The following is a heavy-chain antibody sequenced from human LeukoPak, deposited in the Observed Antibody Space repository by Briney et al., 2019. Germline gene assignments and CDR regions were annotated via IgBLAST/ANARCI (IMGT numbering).Heavy chain of an antibody. J-gene: IGHJ3*01. CDR2: IYADGYT. Sequence: GGSLRLSCAASGISVSNDYMSWVRQAPGKGLEWVSAIYADGYTRDAASVKGRFSISRHNSKNTVYLQMDNLRPEDTAVYYCARDRRGEKDFDVWGPGTMVTVSS. CDR1: GISVSNDY. CDR3: ARDRRGEKDFDV. V-gene: IGHV3-53*04.